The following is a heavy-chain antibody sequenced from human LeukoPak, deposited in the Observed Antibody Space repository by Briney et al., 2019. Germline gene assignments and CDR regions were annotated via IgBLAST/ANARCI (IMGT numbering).Heavy chain of an antibody. CDR3: ARDEYSSSPGYFDY. V-gene: IGHV3-21*01. J-gene: IGHJ4*02. Sequence: GGSLRLSCAASGFTFSSYSRNWVRQAPGKGLEWVACISTTSSYISHADSLKGRFTISRDDAKNSLYLQMNSLRDEDTAVYFCARDEYSSSPGYFDYWGQGTLVTVSS. D-gene: IGHD6-6*01. CDR1: GFTFSSYS. CDR2: ISTTSSYI.